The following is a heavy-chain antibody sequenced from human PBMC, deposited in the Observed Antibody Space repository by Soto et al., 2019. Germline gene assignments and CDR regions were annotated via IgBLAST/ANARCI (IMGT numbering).Heavy chain of an antibody. CDR3: AKDRGFSRLGLDS. Sequence: DVQLLESGGGLVQPGGSLRLSCAASGFSFRSYAMRWVRQAPGKGLEWVSGIFGRGGSTNYADSVKGRFTISRDNSKNTLWLHINSLRAEDTAVYYCAKDRGFSRLGLDSWGQGTVVTVS. CDR1: GFSFRSYA. D-gene: IGHD5-18*01. V-gene: IGHV3-23*01. J-gene: IGHJ4*02. CDR2: IFGRGGST.